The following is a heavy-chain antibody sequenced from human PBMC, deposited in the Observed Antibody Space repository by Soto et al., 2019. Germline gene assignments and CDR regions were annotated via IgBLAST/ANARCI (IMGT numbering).Heavy chain of an antibody. D-gene: IGHD3-10*02. CDR2: IYYSGST. V-gene: IGHV4-39*01. CDR3: ARVGMFYGMDV. Sequence: SETLSLTCTVSGGSISSSSYYWGWIRQPPGKGLEWIGSIYYSGSTYYNPSLKSRVTISVDTSKNQFSLKLSSVTAADTAVYYCARVGMFYGMDVWGQGTTVTLS. J-gene: IGHJ6*02. CDR1: GGSISSSSYY.